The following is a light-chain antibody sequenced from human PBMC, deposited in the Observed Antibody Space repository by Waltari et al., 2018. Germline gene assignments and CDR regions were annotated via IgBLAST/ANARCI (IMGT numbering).Light chain of an antibody. CDR2: QDS. CDR1: NLGENY. CDR3: QAWDSSTVV. Sequence: SYELTQPPSVSVSPGQTASITCSGDNLGENYACWSKQKPGQALVLVIYQDSKRPSGIPERFSGSNSGNTATLTISGTQAMDEADYYCQAWDSSTVVFGGGTKLTVL. J-gene: IGLJ2*01. V-gene: IGLV3-1*01.